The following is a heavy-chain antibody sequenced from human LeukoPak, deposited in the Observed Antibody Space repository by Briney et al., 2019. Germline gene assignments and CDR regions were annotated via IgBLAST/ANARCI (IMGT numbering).Heavy chain of an antibody. CDR1: GYTFTSYG. CDR3: ASDGGGYMSDAFDI. Sequence: ASVKVSCKASGYTFTSYGISWVRQAPGQGLEWMGWISAYNGNTNYAQKLQGRVTMTTDTSTSTAYMELRNLRSDDTAVYYCASDGGGYMSDAFDIWGQGTMVTVSS. CDR2: ISAYNGNT. V-gene: IGHV1-18*01. D-gene: IGHD3-22*01. J-gene: IGHJ3*02.